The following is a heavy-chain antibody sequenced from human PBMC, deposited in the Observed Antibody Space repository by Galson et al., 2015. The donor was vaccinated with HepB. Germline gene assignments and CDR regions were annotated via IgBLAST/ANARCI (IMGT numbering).Heavy chain of an antibody. J-gene: IGHJ5*02. Sequence: SVKVSCKASGYTFTSYYMHWVRQAPGQGLEWMGIINPSGGSTSYAQKFQGRVTMTRDTSTSTVYMELSSLRSEDTAVYYCARDSLRFLELGMKLVGRWFDPWGQGTLVTVSS. D-gene: IGHD3-3*01. CDR3: ARDSLRFLELGMKLVGRWFDP. CDR1: GYTFTSYY. CDR2: INPSGGST. V-gene: IGHV1-46*01.